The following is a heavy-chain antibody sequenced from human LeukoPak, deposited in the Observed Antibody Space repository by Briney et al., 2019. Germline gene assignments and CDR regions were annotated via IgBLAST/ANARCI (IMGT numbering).Heavy chain of an antibody. CDR2: TYCRSTWYN. CDR3: ARRLTQYDCFDP. V-gene: IGHV6-1*01. D-gene: IGHD2-2*01. J-gene: IGHJ5*02. CDR1: GDSVSSNSVT. Sequence: SQTLSLTCAISGDSVSSNSVTWNWIRQSPSRGLEWLGRTYCRSTWYNDYAVSVRGRITVNPDTSKNQFSLHLNSVTPEDTAVYYCARRLTQYDCFDPWGQGILVTVSS.